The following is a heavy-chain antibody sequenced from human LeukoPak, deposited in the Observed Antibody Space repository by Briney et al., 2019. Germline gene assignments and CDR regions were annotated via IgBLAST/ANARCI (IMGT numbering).Heavy chain of an antibody. V-gene: IGHV3-33*01. Sequence: AGGSLRLSCAASGFTFSSYGMHWVRQAPGKGLEWVAVIWYDGSNKYYADSVKGRFTISRDNSKNTLYLQMNSLRAEDTAVYYCARDRDHYYMDVWGNGTTVTVSS. CDR1: GFTFSSYG. CDR2: IWYDGSNK. J-gene: IGHJ6*03. CDR3: ARDRDHYYMDV.